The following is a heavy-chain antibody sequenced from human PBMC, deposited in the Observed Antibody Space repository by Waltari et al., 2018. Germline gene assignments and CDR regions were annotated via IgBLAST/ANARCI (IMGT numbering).Heavy chain of an antibody. CDR2: IIPIVGTA. V-gene: IGHV1-69*08. CDR1: GGTFSSYA. D-gene: IGHD1-26*01. Sequence: QVQLGQSGAEVKKPGSSVKVSCKASGGTFSSYAISGVRQAPGQGLEWMGRIIPIVGTANYAQKFQGRVTITADKSTSTAYMELSSLRSEDTAVYYCASEIVGATHHFDYWGQGTLVTVSS. CDR3: ASEIVGATHHFDY. J-gene: IGHJ4*02.